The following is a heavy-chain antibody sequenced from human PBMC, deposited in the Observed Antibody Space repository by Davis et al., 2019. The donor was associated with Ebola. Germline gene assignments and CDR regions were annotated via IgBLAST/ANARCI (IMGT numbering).Heavy chain of an antibody. V-gene: IGHV3-30-3*01. CDR3: ARDLFPELLWFGGLPENNYYYGMDV. J-gene: IGHJ6*02. CDR1: GFTFSSYA. D-gene: IGHD3-10*01. Sequence: PGGSLRLSCAASGFTFSSYAMHWVRQAPGKGLEWVAVISYDGSNKYYADSVKGRFTISRDNSKNTLYLQMNSLRAEDTAVYYCARDLFPELLWFGGLPENNYYYGMDVWGQGTTVTVSS. CDR2: ISYDGSNK.